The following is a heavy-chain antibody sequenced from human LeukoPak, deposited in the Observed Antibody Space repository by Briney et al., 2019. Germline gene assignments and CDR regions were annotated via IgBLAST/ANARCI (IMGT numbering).Heavy chain of an antibody. CDR1: GFTFSDHF. CDR2: ISSSGSTI. D-gene: IGHD1-26*01. J-gene: IGHJ6*02. V-gene: IGHV3-11*01. Sequence: GGSLRLSCAASGFTFSDHFMSWIRQAPGKGLEWVSYISSSGSTIYYADSVKGRFTISRDNAKNSLYLQMNSLRAEDTAVYYCARGGATIYYYYYGMDVWGQGTTVTVSS. CDR3: ARGGATIYYYYYGMDV.